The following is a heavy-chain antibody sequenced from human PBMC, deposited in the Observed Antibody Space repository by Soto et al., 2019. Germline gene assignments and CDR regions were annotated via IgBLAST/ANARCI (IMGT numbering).Heavy chain of an antibody. Sequence: EVQLLESGGGLVQPGGSLRLSCAASGFTFSSYAMSWVRQAPGKGLEWVSAISGSGGSTYYADSVKGRFTISRDNSKNTLYLQMNSLRAENTAVYYCAKMGSSSWYVLIFYWGQGTLVTVSS. V-gene: IGHV3-23*01. CDR3: AKMGSSSWYVLIFY. CDR2: ISGSGGST. D-gene: IGHD6-13*01. J-gene: IGHJ4*02. CDR1: GFTFSSYA.